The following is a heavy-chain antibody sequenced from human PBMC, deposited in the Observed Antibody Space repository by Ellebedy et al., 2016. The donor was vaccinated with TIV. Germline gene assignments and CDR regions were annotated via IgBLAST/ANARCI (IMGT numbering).Heavy chain of an antibody. CDR2: IYYSGST. CDR3: ARSSGWDRFDY. CDR1: VGSFSGYY. J-gene: IGHJ4*02. V-gene: IGHV4-59*01. Sequence: MPGGSLRLSCAVYVGSFSGYYWSWIRQPPGKGLEWIGYIYYSGSTNYNPSLKSRVTIAVDTSKKQISLKLSSVTAADTAVYYCARSSGWDRFDYWGQGTLVTVSS. D-gene: IGHD6-19*01.